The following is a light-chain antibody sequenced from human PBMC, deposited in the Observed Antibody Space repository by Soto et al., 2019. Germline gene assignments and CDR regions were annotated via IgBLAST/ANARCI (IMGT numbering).Light chain of an antibody. Sequence: EIVLTQSPATLSLSPGERATLSCRASQSVSSYLAWYQQKPGQAPGLLIYDASNRATGIPARFSGSGSGTDFTLTISILEPEDFAVYYCQQRSNWPRTFGQGTKVEIK. V-gene: IGKV3-11*01. CDR2: DAS. CDR3: QQRSNWPRT. CDR1: QSVSSY. J-gene: IGKJ1*01.